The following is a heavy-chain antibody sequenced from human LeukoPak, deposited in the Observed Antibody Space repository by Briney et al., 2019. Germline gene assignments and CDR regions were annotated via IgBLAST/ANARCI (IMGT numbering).Heavy chain of an antibody. V-gene: IGHV3-48*03. CDR1: GFTFSSYE. Sequence: PGGSLRLSCAASGFTFSSYEMNWVRQAPGKGLEWVSYISSSGSTIYYADSVKGRFTISRDNAKNSLYLQMDSLRGEDTAVYYCARVLFRYPPPSSRKDIETHYWGQGTLVTVSS. D-gene: IGHD2-15*01. J-gene: IGHJ4*02. CDR3: ARVLFRYPPPSSRKDIETHY. CDR2: ISSSGSTI.